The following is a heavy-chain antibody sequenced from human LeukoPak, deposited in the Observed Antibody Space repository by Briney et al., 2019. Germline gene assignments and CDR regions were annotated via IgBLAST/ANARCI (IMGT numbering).Heavy chain of an antibody. V-gene: IGHV1-18*01. CDR1: GYPFTTYG. Sequence: ASVKVSCKASGYPFTTYGISWVRQAPGQGLEWMGWISVYSGNTNYAQKLQGRVTMTTDTSTSTAYMELRSLRSADTAVYYCARKEVDSSGYFLNFDSWGQGTLVTVSS. J-gene: IGHJ4*02. CDR2: ISVYSGNT. D-gene: IGHD3-22*01. CDR3: ARKEVDSSGYFLNFDS.